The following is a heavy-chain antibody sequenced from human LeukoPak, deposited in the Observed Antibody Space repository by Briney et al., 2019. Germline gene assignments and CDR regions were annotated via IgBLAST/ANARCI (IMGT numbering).Heavy chain of an antibody. Sequence: PSETLSLTCNVSGESISSHYWSWTRQSPGKGLEWIGYITNSGTTKFNPSLKSRVTISRDTSKNQISLKLSSVTAADTAVYYCARDHLSGYYYGYIDYWGQGTLVTVSS. V-gene: IGHV4-4*08. CDR2: ITNSGTT. CDR3: ARDHLSGYYYGYIDY. J-gene: IGHJ4*02. D-gene: IGHD3-22*01. CDR1: GESISSHY.